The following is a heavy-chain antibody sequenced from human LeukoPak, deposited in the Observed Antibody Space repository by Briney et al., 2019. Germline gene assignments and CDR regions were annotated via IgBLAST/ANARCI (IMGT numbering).Heavy chain of an antibody. D-gene: IGHD3-22*01. J-gene: IGHJ3*02. CDR3: VAYYDTAFDI. CDR2: IYYSGST. Sequence: SETLSLTCTVSGGSISSYYWSWIRQPPGKGLEWIGYIYYSGSTNYNPSLKSRVTISVDTSMNQFSLKLSSVTAADTAVYYCVAYYDTAFDIWGQGTMVTVSS. CDR1: GGSISSYY. V-gene: IGHV4-59*01.